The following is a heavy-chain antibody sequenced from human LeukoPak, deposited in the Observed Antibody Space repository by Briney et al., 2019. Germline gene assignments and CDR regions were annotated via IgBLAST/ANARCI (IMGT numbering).Heavy chain of an antibody. J-gene: IGHJ4*02. V-gene: IGHV4-59*08. CDR2: VFYSGST. CDR3: AGHRYSATYYEDF. Sequence: SETLSLTCTVSGGSISDYCWTWIRQPPGKGLEWIGYVFYSGSTNYNPSLKSRVTMSVDTAKNQFSLRLSSVTAADTAVYYCAGHRYSATYYEDFWGQGTLVTVSS. D-gene: IGHD1-26*01. CDR1: GGSISDYC.